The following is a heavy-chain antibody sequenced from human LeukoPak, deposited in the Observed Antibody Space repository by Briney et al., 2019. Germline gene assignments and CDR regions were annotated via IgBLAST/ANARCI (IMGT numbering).Heavy chain of an antibody. V-gene: IGHV3-15*01. CDR2: IKSKTDGGTT. J-gene: IGHJ4*02. Sequence: GGSLRLSCAASGFTFSNAWMSWVRQAPGKGLEWVGHIKSKTDGGTTDYAAPVKGRFTISRDDSKNTLYLQMNSLKIEDTAVYYCTTDTAVGIAYWGRGTLVTVSS. CDR3: TTDTAVGIAY. CDR1: GFTFSNAW. D-gene: IGHD5-18*01.